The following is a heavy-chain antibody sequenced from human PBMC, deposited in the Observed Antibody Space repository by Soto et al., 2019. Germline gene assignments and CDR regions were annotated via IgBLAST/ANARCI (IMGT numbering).Heavy chain of an antibody. V-gene: IGHV3-33*01. CDR1: GFSFENYG. Sequence: QVQLVESGGGVVQPGRSLRLSCAASGFSFENYGMHWVRQAPGKGLEWVAAIWFNGSERKYGDSVKGRFTISSDNSKNTVFLQMSRLSAEDTAVYYSVRGNGYTYGPFDNWGQGTLLTVSS. D-gene: IGHD5-18*01. CDR3: VRGNGYTYGPFDN. CDR2: IWFNGSER. J-gene: IGHJ4*02.